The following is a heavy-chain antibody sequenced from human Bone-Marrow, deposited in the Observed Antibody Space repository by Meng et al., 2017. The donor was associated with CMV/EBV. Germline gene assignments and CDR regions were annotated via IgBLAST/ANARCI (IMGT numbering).Heavy chain of an antibody. V-gene: IGHV1-46*01. Sequence: CKASGYPFTSYYMHWVRQAPGQGLEWMGIINPSGGSTGYAQKFQGRVTMTRDTSTSTVYMELSSLRSEDTAVYYCARTALTRVDFDYWGQGTLVTVSS. CDR2: INPSGGST. J-gene: IGHJ4*02. D-gene: IGHD1-14*01. CDR1: GYPFTSYY. CDR3: ARTALTRVDFDY.